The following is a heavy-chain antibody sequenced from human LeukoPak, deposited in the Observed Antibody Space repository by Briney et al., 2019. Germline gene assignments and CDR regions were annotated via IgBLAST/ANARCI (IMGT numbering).Heavy chain of an antibody. V-gene: IGHV4-30-4*08. CDR2: VYYSGST. Sequence: SQTLSLTCTVSGGSISSGDYYWSWIRQPPGKGLEWIGYVYYSGSTYYNPSLKSRVTMSVDTSKNQFSLKLSSVTAADTAVYYCARTTPPHYYDSSGYYPDYWGQGTLVIVSS. CDR1: GGSISSGDYY. CDR3: ARTTPPHYYDSSGYYPDY. D-gene: IGHD3-22*01. J-gene: IGHJ4*02.